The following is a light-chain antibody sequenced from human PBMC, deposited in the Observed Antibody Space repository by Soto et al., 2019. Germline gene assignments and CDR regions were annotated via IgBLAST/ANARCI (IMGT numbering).Light chain of an antibody. V-gene: IGKV3-20*01. J-gene: IGKJ3*01. CDR1: QSVSSNY. Sequence: EIVLTQSPGTLSLSPGDRATLSCRASQSVSSNYLAWYQQKPGQAPRLLIYSASSRATGIPDRFSGSGSGTDFTLTISRLEPEDFAVYYCQQYGSSFTFGPGTKVDIK. CDR2: SAS. CDR3: QQYGSSFT.